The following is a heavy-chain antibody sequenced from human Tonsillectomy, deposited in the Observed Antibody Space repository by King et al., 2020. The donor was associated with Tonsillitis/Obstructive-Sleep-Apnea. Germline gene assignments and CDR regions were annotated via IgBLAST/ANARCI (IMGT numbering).Heavy chain of an antibody. CDR1: GDSVSSNSAA. D-gene: IGHD3-16*01. CDR2: TYYRSKWYN. J-gene: IGHJ3*01. CDR3: ARVPLITFGGVILIDAFNV. V-gene: IGHV6-1*01. Sequence: QVQLQQSDPGLVKASQTLSLTCAISGDSVSSNSAAWNWIRQSPSRGLEWLGRTYYRSKWYNDYAVSVKSRITINPDTSKNQFSLQLISVTPEDTAVYYCARVPLITFGGVILIDAFNVWGQGTMVTVSS.